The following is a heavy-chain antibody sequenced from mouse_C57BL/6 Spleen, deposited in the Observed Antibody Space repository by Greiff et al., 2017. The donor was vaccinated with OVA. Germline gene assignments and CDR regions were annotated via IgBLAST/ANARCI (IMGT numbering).Heavy chain of an antibody. CDR3: ARGAGYYVAY. J-gene: IGHJ3*01. CDR2: IDPSDSYT. CDR1: GYTFTSYW. Sequence: QVQLQQPGAELVKPGASVKLSCKASGYTFTSYWMQWVKQRPGQGLEWIGEIDPSDSYTNYNQKFKGKATLTVDTSSSTAYMQLSSLTSEDSAVYYCARGAGYYVAYWGQGTLVTVSA. D-gene: IGHD2-3*01. V-gene: IGHV1-50*01.